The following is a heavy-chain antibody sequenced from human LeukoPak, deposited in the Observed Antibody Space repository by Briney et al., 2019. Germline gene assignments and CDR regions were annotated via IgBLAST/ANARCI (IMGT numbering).Heavy chain of an antibody. V-gene: IGHV1-2*06. CDR1: GYTFTSYY. J-gene: IGHJ5*02. Sequence: ASVKVSCKASGYTFTSYYMHWVRQAPGQGLEWMGRINPNSGGTNYAQKFQGRVTTTRDTSISTAYMELSRLRSDDTAVYYCARPPMKSSLRVWFDPWGQGTLVTVSS. CDR3: ARPPMKSSLRVWFDP. CDR2: INPNSGGT.